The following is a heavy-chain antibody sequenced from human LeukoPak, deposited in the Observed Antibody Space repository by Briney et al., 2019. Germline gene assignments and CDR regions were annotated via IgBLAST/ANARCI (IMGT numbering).Heavy chain of an antibody. J-gene: IGHJ4*02. Sequence: PSETLSLTCAVYGGSFSGYSWSWIRQPPGKGLEWIAEINHSGSTNYNPSLNSRVTISVDTSKNQFSLKLSSVTAADTAVYYCARARRDGRKYYFDYWGQGTLVTVSS. CDR3: ARARRDGRKYYFDY. CDR1: GGSFSGYS. V-gene: IGHV4-34*01. D-gene: IGHD5-24*01. CDR2: INHSGST.